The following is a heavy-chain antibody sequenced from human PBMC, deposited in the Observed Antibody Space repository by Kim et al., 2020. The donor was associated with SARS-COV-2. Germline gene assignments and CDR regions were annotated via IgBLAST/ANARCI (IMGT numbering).Heavy chain of an antibody. D-gene: IGHD3-10*01. CDR2: ISGSGGST. CDR1: GFTFSSYA. CDR3: AKDSITMVRGVIFGLFDY. Sequence: GGSLRLSCAASGFTFSSYAMSWVRQAPGKGLEWVSAISGSGGSTYYADSVKGRFTISRDNSKNTLYLQMNSLRAEDTAVYYCAKDSITMVRGVIFGLFDYWGQGTLVTVSS. J-gene: IGHJ4*02. V-gene: IGHV3-23*01.